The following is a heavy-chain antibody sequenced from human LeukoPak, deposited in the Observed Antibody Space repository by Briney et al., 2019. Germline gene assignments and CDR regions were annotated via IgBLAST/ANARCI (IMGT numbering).Heavy chain of an antibody. CDR3: ARHMTTVVTSLDY. D-gene: IGHD4-23*01. V-gene: IGHV1-18*01. CDR1: GYDFSSYG. J-gene: IGHJ4*02. CDR2: ISVYNGKT. Sequence: ASVKVSCKASGYDFSSYGISWVRHAPGQGLQWMGWISVYNGKTNYGPLQGRVTMTTDTSAGTAYMELRNLKAEDTAMYYCARHMTTVVTSLDYWGQGTLVTVSS.